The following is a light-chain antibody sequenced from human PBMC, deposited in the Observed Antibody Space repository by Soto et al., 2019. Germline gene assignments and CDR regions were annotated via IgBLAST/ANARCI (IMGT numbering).Light chain of an antibody. Sequence: DVVMTQSPLSLPVTLGQPASISCRSSQSLVYSDGNTYLNWFQQRPGQSPRRLIYKVSNRDSGVPDRFSGSGSGTDFTLKISRVEAGDVGVYYCMQGTHWPLTFGQGTKVDIK. CDR1: QSLVYSDGNTY. V-gene: IGKV2-30*01. CDR2: KVS. J-gene: IGKJ1*01. CDR3: MQGTHWPLT.